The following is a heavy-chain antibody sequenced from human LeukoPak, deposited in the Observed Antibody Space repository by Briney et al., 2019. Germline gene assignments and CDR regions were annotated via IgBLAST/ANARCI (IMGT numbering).Heavy chain of an antibody. CDR1: GFTFKNYA. D-gene: IGHD4/OR15-4a*01. Sequence: GGSVRLSCATSGFTFKNYAMNWVRQAPGKGLEWVSFIYSDNTHYSDSVKGRFTISRDNSKNTLYLQMNSLRAEDTAVYYCARRAGAYSHPYDYWGQGTLVTVSS. CDR2: IYSDNT. CDR3: ARRAGAYSHPYDY. J-gene: IGHJ4*02. V-gene: IGHV3-53*01.